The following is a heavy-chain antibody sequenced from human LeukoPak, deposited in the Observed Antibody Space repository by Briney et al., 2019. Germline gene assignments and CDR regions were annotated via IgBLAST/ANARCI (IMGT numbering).Heavy chain of an antibody. V-gene: IGHV4-31*03. J-gene: IGHJ4*02. CDR1: GGSISSDDNY. CDR2: ILYSGST. Sequence: SETLSLTCTVSGGSISSDDNYWSWIRQHPGRGLEWIGNILYSGSTYYNPALKSRVTISVDTSKNQFSLKLSSVTAADTAVYYCARERNYGKSFEYWGQGTPVTVSS. D-gene: IGHD1-7*01. CDR3: ARERNYGKSFEY.